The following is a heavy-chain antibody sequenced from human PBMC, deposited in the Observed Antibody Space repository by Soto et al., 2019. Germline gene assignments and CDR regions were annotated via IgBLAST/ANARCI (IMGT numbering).Heavy chain of an antibody. V-gene: IGHV1-3*01. J-gene: IGHJ4*02. CDR3: ARGMGRDGVRLVL. D-gene: IGHD2-15*01. CDR1: GYTFTSYA. Sequence: QVQLVQSGAEVKKPGASVKVSCKASGYTFTSYAMHWVRQAPGHRLEWMGWINAGNGNTKYSQKFKGRVTITRYTSASTAYMALSSLRSEDTPVYYCARGMGRDGVRLVLWGQGTLVTVSS. CDR2: INAGNGNT.